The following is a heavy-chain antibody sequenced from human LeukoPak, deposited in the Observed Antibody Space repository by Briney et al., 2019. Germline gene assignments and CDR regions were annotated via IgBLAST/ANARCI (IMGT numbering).Heavy chain of an antibody. CDR2: IGGSGGNT. CDR1: GVTFSSYA. Sequence: GGSLRLSCAASGVTFSSYAMSWVRQAPGKELEWVSSIGGSGGNTYYADSVKGRFTISRDNSKNTLYLQMNSLRAEDTAIYYCAKGGSGWAGRELYYFDFWGQGTLVTVSS. D-gene: IGHD6-25*01. CDR3: AKGGSGWAGRELYYFDF. V-gene: IGHV3-23*01. J-gene: IGHJ4*02.